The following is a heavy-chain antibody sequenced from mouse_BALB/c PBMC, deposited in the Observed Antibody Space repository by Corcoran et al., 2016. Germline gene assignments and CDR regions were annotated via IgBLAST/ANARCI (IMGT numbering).Heavy chain of an antibody. Sequence: QIQLVQAGPELKKPGETVKSSCKASGYTFTNYGMYRVKQAPGKGLKWMGWINTYTGEPTYADDFKGRFAFSLETSASTAYLQINNLKNEDTATYFCASYYYGSSYYFDYWGQGTTLTVSS. CDR3: ASYYYGSSYYFDY. CDR1: GYTFTNYG. V-gene: IGHV9-3-1*01. D-gene: IGHD1-1*01. J-gene: IGHJ2*01. CDR2: INTYTGEP.